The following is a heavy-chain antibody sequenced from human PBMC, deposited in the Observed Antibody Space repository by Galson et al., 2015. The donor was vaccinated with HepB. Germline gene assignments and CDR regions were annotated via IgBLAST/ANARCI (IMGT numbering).Heavy chain of an antibody. CDR1: GFTFSTYG. CDR3: AKVHIEAAALFDY. CDR2: IRYDGSNK. D-gene: IGHD6-13*01. Sequence: SLRLSCAASGFTFSTYGMHWVRQAPGKGLEWVAFIRYDGSNKYYADSVKGRFTISRDNSKNTLYLQMNSLRAEDTAVYYCAKVHIEAAALFDYWGQGTLVTVSS. V-gene: IGHV3-30*02. J-gene: IGHJ4*02.